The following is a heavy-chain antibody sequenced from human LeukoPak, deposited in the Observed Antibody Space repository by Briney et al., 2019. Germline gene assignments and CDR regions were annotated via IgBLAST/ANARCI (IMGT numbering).Heavy chain of an antibody. CDR2: ISASGGST. V-gene: IGHV3-23*01. CDR1: GFTFSSYA. D-gene: IGHD4-17*01. CDR3: AKDALSAVTTFDY. Sequence: GGSLRLSCAASGFTFSSYAMTWVRQAPGKGLDWVSTISASGGSTYYADSVKGRFSISRDNSKNTVYLQMNSLRVEDTAVYYCAKDALSAVTTFDYWGQGTLVTVSS. J-gene: IGHJ4*02.